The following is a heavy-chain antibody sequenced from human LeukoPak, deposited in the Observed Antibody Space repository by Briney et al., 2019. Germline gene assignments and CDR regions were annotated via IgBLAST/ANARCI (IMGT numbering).Heavy chain of an antibody. V-gene: IGHV3-7*01. CDR3: AREGWDWAFDI. CDR2: IKQDGSEK. CDR1: GFTFSSYW. D-gene: IGHD6-19*01. Sequence: GGSLRLSCAASGFTFSSYWMSWVRQAPGKGLEWVANIKQDGSEKYYVDSVKGRFTISRDNAKNSLYLQMNSLRAEDMAVYYCAREGWDWAFDIWGQGTMVTVSS. J-gene: IGHJ3*02.